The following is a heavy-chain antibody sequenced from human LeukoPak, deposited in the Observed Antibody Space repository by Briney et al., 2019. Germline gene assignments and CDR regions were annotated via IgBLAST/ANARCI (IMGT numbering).Heavy chain of an antibody. CDR2: IHYSGST. J-gene: IGHJ4*02. CDR3: SRGDY. CDR1: GGSISSGGYY. Sequence: SQTLSLTCTVSGGSISSGGYYWSWIRQPPGKGLEWIGFIHYSGSTYYNPSLESRLTLSVDTSNNHFSLKLTSVTAADTAVYYCSRGDYWGQGTLVTVSS. V-gene: IGHV4-30-4*01.